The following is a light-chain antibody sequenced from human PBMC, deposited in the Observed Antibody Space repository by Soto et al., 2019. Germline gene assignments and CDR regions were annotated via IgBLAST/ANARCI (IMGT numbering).Light chain of an antibody. V-gene: IGKV3-11*01. Sequence: DIVMTQSQATPSVSPGERATLSCRASQSVSSNLAWYQQKPGQAPRLLIYDASNRAAGIPDRFSGSGSGTDFTLTISSLEPEDFAIYYCQQRSNLVSFGQGTRL. CDR3: QQRSNLVS. CDR1: QSVSSN. J-gene: IGKJ5*01. CDR2: DAS.